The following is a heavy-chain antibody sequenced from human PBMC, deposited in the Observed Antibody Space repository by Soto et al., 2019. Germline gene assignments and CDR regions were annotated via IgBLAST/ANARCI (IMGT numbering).Heavy chain of an antibody. CDR3: ASGYRELYYYAMDV. Sequence: QVELVQSGVEVKKPGSSLKVSCKASGGTFTNYAFNWVRQAPGQGLAWMGGIIPFYDKANYAEKFLGRVTITADKSTTTAYMELSSLTSDDTAVYFCASGYRELYYYAMDVWGRGPPVIVSS. D-gene: IGHD3-10*01. CDR2: IIPFYDKA. CDR1: GGTFTNYA. V-gene: IGHV1-69*06. J-gene: IGHJ6*02.